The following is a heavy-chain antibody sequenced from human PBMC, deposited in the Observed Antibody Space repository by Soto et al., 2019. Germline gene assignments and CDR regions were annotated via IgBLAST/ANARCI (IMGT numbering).Heavy chain of an antibody. J-gene: IGHJ5*01. CDR3: TNDQRPRHSRDDGYES. D-gene: IGHD2-15*01. CDR1: GFPFSAYG. CDR2: ISANSDTS. V-gene: IGHV3-23*01. Sequence: EVQLLESGGRLVQPGGSLRLSCAGTGFPFSAYGMSWVRQAPGKGLEWVSSISANSDTSYYADSVKGRFTISKDNSENTLYLHMNLLSTHDTAVYYCTNDQRPRHSRDDGYESWGHGTLVTVSS.